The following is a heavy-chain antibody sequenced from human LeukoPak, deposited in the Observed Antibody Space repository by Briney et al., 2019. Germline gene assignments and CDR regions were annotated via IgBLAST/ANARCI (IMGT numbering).Heavy chain of an antibody. D-gene: IGHD6-13*01. J-gene: IGHJ3*02. Sequence: SETLSLTCSVSGGSIRSSSYYWGWIRQPPGKGLEWIGSIYYSGSTYYNPSLKSRVAISIDTSKNQFSLKLSSVTAADTAVYYCARDLYSSRTNDAFVIWGQGTVVTVSS. CDR2: IYYSGST. CDR3: ARDLYSSRTNDAFVI. CDR1: GGSIRSSSYY. V-gene: IGHV4-39*07.